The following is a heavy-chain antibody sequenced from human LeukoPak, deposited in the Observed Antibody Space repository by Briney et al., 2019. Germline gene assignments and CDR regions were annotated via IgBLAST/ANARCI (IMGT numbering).Heavy chain of an antibody. D-gene: IGHD3-3*01. CDR3: ARVRFLEWSRRYYFDY. V-gene: IGHV4-30-4*08. Sequence: SETLSLTCTVSGGSISSGDYYWSWIRQPPGKGLEWIGYIYYSGSTYYNPSLKSRVTISVDTSKNQFSLKLSSVTAADTAVYYCARVRFLEWSRRYYFDYWGQGTLVTVSS. CDR1: GGSISSGDYY. CDR2: IYYSGST. J-gene: IGHJ4*02.